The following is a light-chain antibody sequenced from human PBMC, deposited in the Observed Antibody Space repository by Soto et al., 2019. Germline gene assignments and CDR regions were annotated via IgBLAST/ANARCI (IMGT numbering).Light chain of an antibody. Sequence: QSALTQPPSVSAAPGQRVTISCSGSASNIGNNSVSWYQQLPGAAPKLLIYDDNNRPSGIPDRLSGSKSGTSATLGITGLQTGDEADYYCGTWDTSLPACVFGPGTKVTVL. CDR2: DDN. V-gene: IGLV1-51*01. CDR3: GTWDTSLPACV. CDR1: ASNIGNNS. J-gene: IGLJ1*01.